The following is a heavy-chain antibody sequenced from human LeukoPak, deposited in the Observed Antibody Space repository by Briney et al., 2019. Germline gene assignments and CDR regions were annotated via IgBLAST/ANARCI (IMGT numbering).Heavy chain of an antibody. CDR1: GYTFTSYG. V-gene: IGHV1-18*04. CDR2: ISAYNGNT. D-gene: IGHD6-13*01. Sequence: ASVKVSCKASGYTFTSYGISWVRQAPGQGLEWMGWISAYNGNTNYAQKLQGRVTMTTDTSTSTAYMELRSLRSDDTAVYYCARDRSSSWPGPYYYNGMDVWGKGTTVTVSS. CDR3: ARDRSSSWPGPYYYNGMDV. J-gene: IGHJ6*04.